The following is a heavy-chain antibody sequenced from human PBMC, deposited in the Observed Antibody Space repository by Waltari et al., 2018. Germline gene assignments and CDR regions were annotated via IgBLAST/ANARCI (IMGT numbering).Heavy chain of an antibody. D-gene: IGHD3-10*01. CDR1: GFIFSSYG. CDR3: AKDRSWSGELMDS. J-gene: IGHJ4*02. Sequence: QVQLVESGGGLVQPGRSRRVSCVASGFIFSSYGLHWVRQAPGKGLDGVAIILYDGSNIFYEESVKGRFTISRDNAKNTLYLEMRGLRAEDTAVYYCAKDRSWSGELMDSWGQGTLVTVSS. V-gene: IGHV3-30*18. CDR2: ILYDGSNI.